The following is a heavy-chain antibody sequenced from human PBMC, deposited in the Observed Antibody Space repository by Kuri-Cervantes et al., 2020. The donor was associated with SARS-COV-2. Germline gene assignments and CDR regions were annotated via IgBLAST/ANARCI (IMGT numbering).Heavy chain of an antibody. J-gene: IGHJ3*02. D-gene: IGHD3-3*01. V-gene: IGHV3-30-3*01. CDR3: ARVRGRNDFWSGYREGWGDAFDI. CDR2: ISYDGSNK. CDR1: GFTIDNFA. Sequence: GESLKISCASSGFTIDNFAMHWVRQAPGRGLEWGAVISYDGSNKYYADSVKCRFTITRDNSKNTPYLQMNSLRAEDTAVYYCARVRGRNDFWSGYREGWGDAFDIWGQGTMVTVSS.